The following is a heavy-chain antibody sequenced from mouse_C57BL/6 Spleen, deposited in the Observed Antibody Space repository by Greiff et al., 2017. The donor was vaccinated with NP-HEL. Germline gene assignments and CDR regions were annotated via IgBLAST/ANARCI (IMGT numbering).Heavy chain of an antibody. CDR2: IDPSDSYT. CDR1: GYTFTSYW. CDR3: ASSYYERPYYYAMDY. J-gene: IGHJ4*01. D-gene: IGHD2-4*01. Sequence: QVQLQQPGAELVKPGASVKLSCKASGYTFTSYWMQWVKQRPGQGLEWIGEIDPSDSYTNYNQKFKGKATLTVDTSSSTAYMQLSSLTSEDSAVYYCASSYYERPYYYAMDYWGQGTSVTVSS. V-gene: IGHV1-50*01.